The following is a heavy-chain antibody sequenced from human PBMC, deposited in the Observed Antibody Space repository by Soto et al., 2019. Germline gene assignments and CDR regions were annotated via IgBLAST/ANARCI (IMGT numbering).Heavy chain of an antibody. J-gene: IGHJ4*02. V-gene: IGHV3-11*01. CDR1: GFTFNHYY. CDR3: ARWDASTSCFDH. CDR2: VSSSSTAI. Sequence: QVQLVESGGGLVKPGGSLRLSCAASGFTFNHYYMNWIRQAPGKGLEWVSYVSSSSTAIYYADSVKGRFTISRDNARNSIFLQMDSLRADDTAVYYCARWDASTSCFDHWGQGILVTVSS. D-gene: IGHD6-6*01.